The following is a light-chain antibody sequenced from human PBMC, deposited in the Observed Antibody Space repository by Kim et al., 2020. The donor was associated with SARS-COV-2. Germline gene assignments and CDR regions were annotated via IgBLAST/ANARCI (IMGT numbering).Light chain of an antibody. CDR2: MAS. CDR1: QTINNW. V-gene: IGKV1-5*03. CDR3: QQYNTTSWT. J-gene: IGKJ1*01. Sequence: DIQMTQSPPTLSASVGDRVTITCRASQTINNWLAWYQQKPGKAPKLLIYMASTLETGVPSRFSGSGSGTEFTLTISSLQPDDFATYYCQQYNTTSWTFAQGTKVDIK.